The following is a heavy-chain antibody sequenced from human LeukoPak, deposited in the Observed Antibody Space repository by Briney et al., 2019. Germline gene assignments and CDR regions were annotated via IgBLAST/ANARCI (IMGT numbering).Heavy chain of an antibody. CDR1: GGSFSGYY. D-gene: IGHD2-2*01. CDR2: INHSGST. Sequence: SETLSLTCAVYGGSFSGYYWSWIRQPPGKGPEWIGEINHSGSTNYNPSLKSRVTISVDTSKNQFSLKLSSVTAADTAVYYCARGVVPAAKRGLDYWGQGTLVTVSS. J-gene: IGHJ4*02. CDR3: ARGVVPAAKRGLDY. V-gene: IGHV4-34*01.